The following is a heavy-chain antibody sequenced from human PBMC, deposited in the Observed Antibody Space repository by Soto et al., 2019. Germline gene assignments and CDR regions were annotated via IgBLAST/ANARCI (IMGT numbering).Heavy chain of an antibody. J-gene: IGHJ3*02. CDR3: ARTQLGSFDI. CDR1: GCAISSYY. Sequence: SETLSLTCTVAGCAISSYYWSWVRQPPGKGLEWIGYIYYSVSTNYNPSLKSRVTISVDTSKKQFSLRLRPGTAADTAVYSCARTQLGSFDIWGQGTMVTVSS. D-gene: IGHD3-16*01. CDR2: IYYSVST. V-gene: IGHV4-59*01.